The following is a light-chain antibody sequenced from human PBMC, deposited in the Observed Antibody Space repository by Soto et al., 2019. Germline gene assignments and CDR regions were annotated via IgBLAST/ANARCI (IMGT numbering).Light chain of an antibody. J-gene: IGLJ1*01. CDR1: SSNIGAGYD. CDR3: QSYDSSLSGFYV. Sequence: QSVLTQPPSVSGAPGQRVTISCTGSSSNIGAGYDVHWYQQLPGTAPKLLIYGNGNRPSGVPDRFSGSKSGTSASLAITGLQAEDEADYYCQSYDSSLSGFYVFGTGTKLTV. V-gene: IGLV1-40*01. CDR2: GNG.